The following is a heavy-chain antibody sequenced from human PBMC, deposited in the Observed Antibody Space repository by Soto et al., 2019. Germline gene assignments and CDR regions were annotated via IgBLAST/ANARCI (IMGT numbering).Heavy chain of an antibody. J-gene: IGHJ4*02. V-gene: IGHV1-46*01. D-gene: IGHD2-21*02. CDR1: GYSFTSTY. Sequence: QVPLVQSGAEVKKPGASVRISCRASGYSFTSTYVHWVRQAPGQGPEWMGIINPAGGTTYYAQKFQGRRTIASDTSTDTVFMDLNDLTSEDTAVYFCALKVVTDYDNWGQGTLLTVSS. CDR2: INPAGGTT. CDR3: ALKVVTDYDN.